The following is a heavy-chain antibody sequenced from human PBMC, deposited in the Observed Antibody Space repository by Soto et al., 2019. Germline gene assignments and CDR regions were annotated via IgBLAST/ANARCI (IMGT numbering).Heavy chain of an antibody. CDR1: GFTFSSYG. Sequence: QVQLVESGGGVVQPGRSLRLSCAASGFTFSSYGMHWVRQAPGKGLEWVAVISYDGSDKYYADSVKGRFTISRDNSNNTLYLQMDSLRAEDPAVYYCAKGVVLATTYFQHLGQGTLVTVSS. V-gene: IGHV3-30*18. J-gene: IGHJ1*01. CDR3: AKGVVLATTYFQH. D-gene: IGHD2-15*01. CDR2: ISYDGSDK.